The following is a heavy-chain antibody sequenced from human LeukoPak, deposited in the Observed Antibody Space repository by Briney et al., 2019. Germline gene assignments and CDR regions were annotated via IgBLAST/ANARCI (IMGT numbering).Heavy chain of an antibody. CDR3: AKGASVSIYDYHGMDV. D-gene: IGHD2-8*01. CDR2: ISGSGGST. V-gene: IGHV3-23*01. J-gene: IGHJ6*02. Sequence: PGGSLRLSCEASGFTFSSYAMSWVRQAPGKGLEWVSAISGSGGSTYHVDSVKGRFTISRDNSKNTLYLQMNSLRADDTAVYYCAKGASVSIYDYHGMDVWGQGTTVTVSS. CDR1: GFTFSSYA.